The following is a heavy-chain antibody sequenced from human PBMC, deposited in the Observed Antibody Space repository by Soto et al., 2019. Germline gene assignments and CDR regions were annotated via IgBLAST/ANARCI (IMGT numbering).Heavy chain of an antibody. CDR1: GYTFTSYY. CDR2: INPSGGST. Sequence: ASVTVSCKASGYTFTSYYMHWVRQAPGQGLEWMGIINPSGGSTSYAQKFQGRVTMTRDTSTSTVYMELSSLRSEDTAVYYCARDPLSITMVRGAYNWFDPWGQGTLVTVSS. CDR3: ARDPLSITMVRGAYNWFDP. V-gene: IGHV1-46*01. J-gene: IGHJ5*02. D-gene: IGHD3-10*01.